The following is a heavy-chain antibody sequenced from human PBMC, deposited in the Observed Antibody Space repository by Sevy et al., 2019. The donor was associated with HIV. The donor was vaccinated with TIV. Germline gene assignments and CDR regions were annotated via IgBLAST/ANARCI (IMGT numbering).Heavy chain of an antibody. D-gene: IGHD2-8*01. CDR2: IRYDESNK. CDR1: GFTFSSYG. CDR3: ARDWEYFTNGVCSWGLFDY. Sequence: GGYLRLSCAVSGFTFSSYGMHWVRQAPGKGLEWVAGIRYDESNKYYEDSVKGRFTISRDNSKNTLYLQMNSLRAEDTAVYYCARDWEYFTNGVCSWGLFDYWGQGTLVTVSS. V-gene: IGHV3-33*01. J-gene: IGHJ4*02.